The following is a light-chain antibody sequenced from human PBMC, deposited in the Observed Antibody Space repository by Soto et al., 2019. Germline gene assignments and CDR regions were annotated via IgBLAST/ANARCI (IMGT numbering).Light chain of an antibody. J-gene: IGKJ2*01. V-gene: IGKV1-5*01. Sequence: IQMTQSPSTLSASVGDRVTITCRASQSINKWVAWFQQKSGRAPKLLIYDAATLQSGVPSRFRGTGSGTDFSLTISSLQPEDFATYYCKQYNIGYTFGQGTRLDIK. CDR3: KQYNIGYT. CDR1: QSINKW. CDR2: DAA.